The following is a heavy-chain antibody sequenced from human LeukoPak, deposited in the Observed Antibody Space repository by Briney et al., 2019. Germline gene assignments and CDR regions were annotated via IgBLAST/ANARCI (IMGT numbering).Heavy chain of an antibody. Sequence: SETLSLTCTVSGGSISSSSYYWGWIRQPPGKGLEWIGSIYYSGSTYYNPSLKSRVTISVDTSKNQSSLKLSSVTAADTAVYYCARGPSSSGYYRRFNWFDPWGQGTLVTVSS. J-gene: IGHJ5*02. CDR3: ARGPSSSGYYRRFNWFDP. CDR1: GGSISSSSYY. D-gene: IGHD3-22*01. V-gene: IGHV4-39*07. CDR2: IYYSGST.